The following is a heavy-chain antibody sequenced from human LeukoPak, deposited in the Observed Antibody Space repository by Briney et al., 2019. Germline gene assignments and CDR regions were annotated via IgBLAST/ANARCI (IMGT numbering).Heavy chain of an antibody. V-gene: IGHV3-30*02. CDR2: IRYDGGNR. J-gene: IGHJ4*02. CDR1: GFTFSSYG. Sequence: GGSLRLSCAAPGFTFSSYGMHWGRQAPGKGLEWVAFIRYDGGNRYYADSVKGRFTISRDNSKNTLYLQMNSLRAEDTAVYYCAKGGYDTDFDYWGQGTLVTVSS. CDR3: AKGGYDTDFDY. D-gene: IGHD5-12*01.